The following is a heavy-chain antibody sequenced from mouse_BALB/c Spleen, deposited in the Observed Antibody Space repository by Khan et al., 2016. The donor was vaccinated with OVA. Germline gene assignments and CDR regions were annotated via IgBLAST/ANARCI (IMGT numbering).Heavy chain of an antibody. CDR1: GYTFTSYT. J-gene: IGHJ2*01. CDR2: INPSSGYT. CDR3: ARTHEC. V-gene: IGHV1-4*01. Sequence: QVQLKQSGAGLARPGASVKMSCKASGYTFTSYTMHWVRQRPGQGLEWIGYINPSSGYTKYNQKFKDMATLTADKSSSTAYMQVGSVTSERAAIYCCARTHECWGQGTTLTVSS.